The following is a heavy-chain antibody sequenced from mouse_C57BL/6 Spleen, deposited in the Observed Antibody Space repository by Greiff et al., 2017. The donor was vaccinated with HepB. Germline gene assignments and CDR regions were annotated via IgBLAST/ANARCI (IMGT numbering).Heavy chain of an antibody. V-gene: IGHV5-4*01. CDR2: ISAGGSYT. CDR1: GFTFSSYA. D-gene: IGHD1-1*02. CDR3: ARDFGGYLYAMDY. J-gene: IGHJ4*01. Sequence: DVHLVESGGGLVKPGGSLKLSCAASGFTFSSYAMSWVRQTPEKRLEWVATISAGGSYTYYPDNVKGRFTISRDNAKNNLYLQMSHLKSEDTAMYYCARDFGGYLYAMDYWGQRTSVTVSS.